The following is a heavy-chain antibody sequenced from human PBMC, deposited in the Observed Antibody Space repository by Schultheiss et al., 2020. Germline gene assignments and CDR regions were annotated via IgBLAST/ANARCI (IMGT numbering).Heavy chain of an antibody. Sequence: GGSLRLSCAASGFTLSSYAVHWVRQAPGKGLEWVAVISYDGSNKYYADSVKGRFTISRHNSKNTLYLQMNSLRAEDTAVYYCARETAPRGWFDTWGQGTMVTVSS. V-gene: IGHV3-30*14. CDR1: GFTLSSYA. CDR3: ARETAPRGWFDT. CDR2: ISYDGSNK. J-gene: IGHJ5*02.